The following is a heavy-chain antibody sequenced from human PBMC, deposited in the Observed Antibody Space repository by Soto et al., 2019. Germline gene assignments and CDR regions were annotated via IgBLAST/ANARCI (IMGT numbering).Heavy chain of an antibody. V-gene: IGHV4-30-4*01. CDR2: IYYSGST. D-gene: IGHD3-10*01. CDR1: GGSISSGDYY. Sequence: TSETLSLTCTVSGGSISSGDYYWSWIRQPPGKGLEWIGYIYYSGSTYYNPSLKSRVTISVDTSKNQFSLKLSSVTAADTAVYYCARDYYGSGSYYSSDYWGQGTLVTVSS. J-gene: IGHJ4*02. CDR3: ARDYYGSGSYYSSDY.